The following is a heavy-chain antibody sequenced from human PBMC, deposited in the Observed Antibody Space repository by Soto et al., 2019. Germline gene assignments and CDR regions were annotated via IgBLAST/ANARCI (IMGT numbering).Heavy chain of an antibody. V-gene: IGHV4-34*01. Sequence: SETLSLTCAVYGGSFSGYYWSWIRQPPGKGLEWIGEINHSGSTNYNPSLKSRVTISVDTSKNQFSLKLSSVTAADTAVYYCARRLYYDFKQFDPWGQGTLVTVSS. CDR1: GGSFSGYY. CDR2: INHSGST. CDR3: ARRLYYDFKQFDP. J-gene: IGHJ5*02. D-gene: IGHD3-3*01.